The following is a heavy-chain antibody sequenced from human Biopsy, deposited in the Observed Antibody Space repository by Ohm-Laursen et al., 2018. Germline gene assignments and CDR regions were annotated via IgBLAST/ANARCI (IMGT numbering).Heavy chain of an antibody. Sequence: SETLSLTWTVSGVSINGDRYYWNWIRHHPGKGLEWIGNIFYSANTYYNPSLKSRVTISVDTSKNQFSLKLSSVTAADTAVYYCARLGSGDYFPTFFDFWGQGALVTVSS. CDR2: IFYSANT. CDR1: GVSINGDRYY. D-gene: IGHD5-12*01. V-gene: IGHV4-31*02. J-gene: IGHJ4*02. CDR3: ARLGSGDYFPTFFDF.